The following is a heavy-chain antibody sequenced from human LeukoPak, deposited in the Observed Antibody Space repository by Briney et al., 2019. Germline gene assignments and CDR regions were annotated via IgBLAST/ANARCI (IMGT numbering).Heavy chain of an antibody. V-gene: IGHV3-30*18. D-gene: IGHD3-9*01. CDR1: GFTFSSYG. CDR2: ISYNGSNK. Sequence: PGGSLRLSCAASGFTFSSYGMHWVRQAPGKGLEWVAVISYNGSNKYYADSVKGRFTISRDNSKNTLYLQMNSLRAEDTAVYYCAKDHGLWYYDILTDPYAFDIWGQGTMVTVSS. CDR3: AKDHGLWYYDILTDPYAFDI. J-gene: IGHJ3*02.